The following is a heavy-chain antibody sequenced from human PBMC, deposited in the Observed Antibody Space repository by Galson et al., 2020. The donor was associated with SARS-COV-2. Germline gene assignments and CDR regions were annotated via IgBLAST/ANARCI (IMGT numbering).Heavy chain of an antibody. V-gene: IGHV3-23*01. CDR3: AKDVDVVVPAADY. D-gene: IGHD2-2*01. Sequence: EGSLRLSCAASGFTFSSYAMSWVCQAPGKGLEWVSAISGSGGSTYYADSVKGRFTISRDNSKNTLYLQMNSLRAEDTAVYYCAKDVDVVVPAADYWGQGTLVTVSS. CDR1: GFTFSSYA. CDR2: ISGSGGST. J-gene: IGHJ4*02.